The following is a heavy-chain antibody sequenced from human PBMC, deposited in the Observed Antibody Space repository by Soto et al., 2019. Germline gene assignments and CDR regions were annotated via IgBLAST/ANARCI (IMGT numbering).Heavy chain of an antibody. CDR2: ISNDGSNK. D-gene: IGHD3-22*01. V-gene: IGHV3-30*18. CDR1: GLPFISYA. J-gene: IGHJ4*02. CDR3: AKDLYYYHSSLDDY. Sequence: QVQLVESGGAVFQPGGSLRFSCAASGLPFISYAMHWVRQAPGRGLEWVAVISNDGSNKFYADSVKGRFTISRDNARNTLHLQMNTLRAEDTAVYYCAKDLYYYHSSLDDYWGQGTLVTVSS.